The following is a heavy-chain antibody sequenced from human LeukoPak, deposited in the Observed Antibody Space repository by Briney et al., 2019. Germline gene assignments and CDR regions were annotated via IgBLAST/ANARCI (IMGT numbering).Heavy chain of an antibody. D-gene: IGHD6-13*01. CDR3: AREVAAFDY. CDR2: ISAYNGNT. V-gene: IGHV1-18*04. Sequence: ASVRVSCTAPGYTFSGSFMHWVRQAPGQGLEWMGWISAYNGNTNYAQKLQGRVTMTTDTSTSTAYMELRSLRSDDTAVYYCAREVAAFDYWGQGTLVTVSS. J-gene: IGHJ4*02. CDR1: GYTFSGSF.